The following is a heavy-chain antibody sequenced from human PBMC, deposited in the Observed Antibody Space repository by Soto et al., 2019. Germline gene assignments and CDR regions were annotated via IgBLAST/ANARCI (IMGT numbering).Heavy chain of an antibody. D-gene: IGHD2-21*02. CDR2: FESGGSI. Sequence: EVQLVETGGGLIQPGGSLRLSCAASGFSVRTNYMSWVRQAPGKGLEWVSVFESGGSIYYADSVKGRFIISRDYAKNTVYLQMNRLRADDTAVYYCARAGVTPHLFDYWGQATLVTVSS. J-gene: IGHJ4*02. CDR3: ARAGVTPHLFDY. V-gene: IGHV3-53*02. CDR1: GFSVRTNY.